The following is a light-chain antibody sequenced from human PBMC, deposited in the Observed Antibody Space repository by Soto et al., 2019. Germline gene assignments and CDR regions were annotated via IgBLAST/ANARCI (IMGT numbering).Light chain of an antibody. Sequence: QTVVTQEPSFSVSPGGTVTLTCGLSSGSVATSYYPSWYQQTPGQAPRTLISNTNTRSSGVPDRFSGSILGNKAALIITGAQADDESDYYCVLYMGGGISVFGGGTKVTVL. V-gene: IGLV8-61*01. CDR1: SGSVATSYY. CDR3: VLYMGGGISV. CDR2: NTN. J-gene: IGLJ2*01.